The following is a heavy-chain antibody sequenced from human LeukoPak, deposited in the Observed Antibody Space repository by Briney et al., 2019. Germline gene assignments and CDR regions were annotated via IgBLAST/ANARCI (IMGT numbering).Heavy chain of an antibody. CDR2: ISSSGSTI. D-gene: IGHD6-13*01. J-gene: IGHJ1*01. V-gene: IGHV3-11*04. Sequence: GGSLRLSCAASGFTFSDYYMSWIRQAPGKGLEWVSYISSSGSTIYYADSVKGRFAISRDNAKNSLYLQMNSLRAEDTAVYYCARDEIDYSSSWAIEYFQHWGQGTLVTVSS. CDR3: ARDEIDYSSSWAIEYFQH. CDR1: GFTFSDYY.